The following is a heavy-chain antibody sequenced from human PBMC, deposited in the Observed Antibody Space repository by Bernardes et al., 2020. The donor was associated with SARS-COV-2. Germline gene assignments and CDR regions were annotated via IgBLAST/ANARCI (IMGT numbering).Heavy chain of an antibody. Sequence: GRSLKLFCTASGFTVGSSYMSWVRQAPGKGLDWVSVIYRGGNTYYADSVKGRFTISRDNSKNTLYLQMNSLRADDTAVYYCARRQTTNWSHDYWGPGTLVTVSS. CDR2: IYRGGNT. V-gene: IGHV3-53*01. D-gene: IGHD1-1*01. J-gene: IGHJ4*02. CDR3: ARRQTTNWSHDY. CDR1: GFTVGSSY.